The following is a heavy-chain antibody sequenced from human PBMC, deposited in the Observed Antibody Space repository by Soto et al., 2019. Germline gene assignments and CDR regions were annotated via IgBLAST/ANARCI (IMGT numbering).Heavy chain of an antibody. J-gene: IGHJ4*02. CDR1: GGSISSGGYS. Sequence: PSEPLSLTCTVSGGSISSGGYSCNWIRQPPGKCLDWIGYIYHSGSTYYNPSLKSRVTISVFRSKNQFSLKLSSVTAAFTAVYYCARGVTTVTTFDYWGQGTLVTVSS. CDR3: ARGVTTVTTFDY. V-gene: IGHV4-30-2*01. CDR2: IYHSGST. D-gene: IGHD4-17*01.